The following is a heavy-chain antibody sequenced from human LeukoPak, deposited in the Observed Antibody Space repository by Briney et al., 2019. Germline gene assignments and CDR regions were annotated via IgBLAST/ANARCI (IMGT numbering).Heavy chain of an antibody. Sequence: SETLSLTCAVYGGSFSGYYWSWIRQPPGKGLEWIGEINHSGSTNYNPSLKSRVTISVDTSKNQFSLKLSSVTAADTAVYYCARHRSYSTITAFDYWGRGALVTVSS. D-gene: IGHD6-25*01. J-gene: IGHJ4*02. V-gene: IGHV4-34*01. CDR2: INHSGST. CDR1: GGSFSGYY. CDR3: ARHRSYSTITAFDY.